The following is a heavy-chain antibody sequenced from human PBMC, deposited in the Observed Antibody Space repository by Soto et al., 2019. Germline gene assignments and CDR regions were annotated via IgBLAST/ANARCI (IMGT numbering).Heavy chain of an antibody. CDR1: GGSISSYY. CDR3: ARGRPSIAVAGTTKTYYYYYGMDV. Sequence: SETLSLTCTVSGGSISSYYWSWIRQPPGKGLEWIGYIYYSGSTNYNPSLKSRVTISVDTSKNQFSLKLSSVTAADTAVYYCARGRPSIAVAGTTKTYYYYYGMDVWGQGTTVTVSS. V-gene: IGHV4-59*01. CDR2: IYYSGST. D-gene: IGHD6-19*01. J-gene: IGHJ6*02.